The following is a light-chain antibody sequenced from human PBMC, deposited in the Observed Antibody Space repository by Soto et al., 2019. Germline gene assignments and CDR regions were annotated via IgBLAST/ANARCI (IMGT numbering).Light chain of an antibody. V-gene: IGKV3-20*01. CDR3: QQYGSSPPT. J-gene: IGKJ1*01. CDR1: QSVSTNY. CDR2: GSS. Sequence: EIVLTQSPGTLSLSPGERATLSCRASQSVSTNYVAWYQRKPGQAPRLLIYGSSSRATDIPDRFSGGGSGTDFPLTSTRLKAEYVAVSYWQQYGSSPPTFGQGTKVEL.